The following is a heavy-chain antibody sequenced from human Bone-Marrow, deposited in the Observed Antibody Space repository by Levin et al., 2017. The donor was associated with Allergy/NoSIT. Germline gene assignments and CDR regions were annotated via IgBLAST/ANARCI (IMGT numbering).Heavy chain of an antibody. CDR2: INPYNGDT. V-gene: IGHV1-2*02. J-gene: IGHJ4*02. CDR3: ARDWFQASTWKQKWRGIF. Sequence: GESLKISCKASGYTFSDYYIHWLRQAPGQGLEWMGWINPYNGDTDYAQKFQGRVTMTRDTSISTAYMDLSRLRFDDTAVYDCARDWFQASTWKQKWRGIFWGQGTLVTVSS. CDR1: GYTFSDYY. D-gene: IGHD3-10*01.